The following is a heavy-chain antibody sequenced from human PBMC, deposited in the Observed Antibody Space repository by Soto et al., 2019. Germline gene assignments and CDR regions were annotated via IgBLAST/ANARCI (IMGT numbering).Heavy chain of an antibody. CDR3: ARDRSSRWYVRTGYYGMDV. CDR1: GDTFSIYA. Sequence: SAKVACKASGDTFSIYAIAWLRQAPGQGLEWMGGIIHTFGTATYAQQSQGRLTLTADESTRTAYMQPSSLRSEHKAVYYCARDRSSRWYVRTGYYGMDV. J-gene: IGHJ6*01. V-gene: IGHV1-69*13. D-gene: IGHD6-13*01. CDR2: IIHTFGTA.